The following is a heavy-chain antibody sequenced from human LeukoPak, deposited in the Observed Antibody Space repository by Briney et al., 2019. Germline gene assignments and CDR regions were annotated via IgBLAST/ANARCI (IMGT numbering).Heavy chain of an antibody. D-gene: IGHD2-15*01. CDR3: ARDATYCAGGSCSRFDP. J-gene: IGHJ5*02. CDR2: ISSSSSYI. Sequence: GGSLRLSCEASGITFSRYGLTWVRQAPGKGLEWVSSISSSSSYIYYADSVKGRFTISRDNAKNSLYLQMNSLRAEDTALYYCARDATYCAGGSCSRFDPWGQGTLVTVSS. V-gene: IGHV3-21*01. CDR1: GITFSRYG.